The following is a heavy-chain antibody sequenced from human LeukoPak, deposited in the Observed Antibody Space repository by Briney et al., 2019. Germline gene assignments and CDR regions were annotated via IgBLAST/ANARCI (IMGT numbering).Heavy chain of an antibody. D-gene: IGHD2-15*01. J-gene: IGHJ3*02. V-gene: IGHV1-2*06. CDR1: GYTFTGYY. CDR2: INPNSGGT. Sequence: ASVKVSCKASGYTFTGYYMHWVRQAPGQGLEWMGRINPNSGGTNFAQKFQGRVTMTRDTSISTAYMELSRLRSEDTAVYYCARRGSLGYCRGGSCYNDAFDIWGQGTMVTVSS. CDR3: ARRGSLGYCRGGSCYNDAFDI.